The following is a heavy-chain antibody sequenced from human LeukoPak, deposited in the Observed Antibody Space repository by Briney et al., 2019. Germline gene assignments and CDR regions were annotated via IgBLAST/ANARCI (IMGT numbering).Heavy chain of an antibody. J-gene: IGHJ4*02. CDR3: ARVGAGSFDY. CDR2: ISSSSSTI. D-gene: IGHD1-26*01. Sequence: GGSLRLSCAASGFIFSSYSMNWVRQAPGRWLEWVSYISSSSSTIYYADSVKGRFTISRDNAKNSLYLQMNRLRDEDTAVYYCARVGAGSFDYWGQGTLVTVSS. V-gene: IGHV3-48*02. CDR1: GFIFSSYS.